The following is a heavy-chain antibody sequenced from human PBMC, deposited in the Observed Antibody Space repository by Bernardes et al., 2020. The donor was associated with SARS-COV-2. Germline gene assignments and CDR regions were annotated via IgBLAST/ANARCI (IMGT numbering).Heavy chain of an antibody. CDR1: GFTFTDYW. V-gene: IGHV5-51*01. CDR2: IYSADSDT. D-gene: IGHD6-13*01. CDR3: ARRQPIASTGSFDY. J-gene: IGHJ4*02. Sequence: ASLTTPGKGSGFTFTDYWIGWVRPIPGKGLEWLGIIYSADSDTTYSTSFRGQVTISADKSINTAYLQWSSLKASDTAMYYCARRQPIASTGSFDYWGQGTLVTVSS.